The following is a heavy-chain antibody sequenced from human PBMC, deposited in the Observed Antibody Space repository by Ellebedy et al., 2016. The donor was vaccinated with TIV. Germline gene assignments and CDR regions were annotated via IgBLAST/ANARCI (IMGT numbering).Heavy chain of an antibody. CDR1: GYTFTGYY. Sequence: ASVKVSCKASGYTFTGYYMNWVRQAPGQGLEWMGWINPNSGGTNYAHKFQGWVTMTRDTSISTAYMELSRLRSDDTAVYYCARDGAGTTVFDYWGQGTLVTVSS. J-gene: IGHJ4*02. D-gene: IGHD4-17*01. V-gene: IGHV1-2*04. CDR2: INPNSGGT. CDR3: ARDGAGTTVFDY.